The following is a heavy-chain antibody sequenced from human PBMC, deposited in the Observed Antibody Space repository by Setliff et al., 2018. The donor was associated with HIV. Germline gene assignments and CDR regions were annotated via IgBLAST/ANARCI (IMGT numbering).Heavy chain of an antibody. CDR2: IYTDGST. Sequence: SETLSLTCTVSGGSIRSDKYYWTWVRQPAGKGLEWVGRIYTDGSTTFNPSLNDRASIFVDTSRNQFSLRLNSVTAADTAVYFCARYRHYYDSSGYGRWFDPWGQGTLVTVSS. CDR1: GGSIRSDKYY. CDR3: ARYRHYYDSSGYGRWFDP. D-gene: IGHD3-22*01. J-gene: IGHJ5*02. V-gene: IGHV4-61*02.